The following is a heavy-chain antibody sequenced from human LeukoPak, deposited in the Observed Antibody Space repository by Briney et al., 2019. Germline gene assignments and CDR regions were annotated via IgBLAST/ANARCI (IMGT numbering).Heavy chain of an antibody. J-gene: IGHJ4*02. V-gene: IGHV3-15*07. CDR3: TPGGKDYVH. D-gene: IGHD4-17*01. Sequence: PGGSLRLSCATSGFTFSNAWMNWVRQAPGKGLEWVGRIRSNSDGGTIDYAAPVKGRFTISRDDSKNTLYVQMSSLKIEDTALYYCTPGGKDYVHWGQGTLVTVSS. CDR1: GFTFSNAW. CDR2: IRSNSDGGTI.